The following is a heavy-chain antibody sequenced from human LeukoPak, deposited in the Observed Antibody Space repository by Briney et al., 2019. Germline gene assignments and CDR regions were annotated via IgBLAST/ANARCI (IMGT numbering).Heavy chain of an antibody. CDR3: ARAGQLTYYYYYGMDV. CDR2: IIPILGIA. V-gene: IGHV1-69*04. D-gene: IGHD6-6*01. CDR1: GGTFSSYA. J-gene: IGHJ6*02. Sequence: SVKVSCKASGGTFSSYAIRWVRQAPGQGLEWMGRIIPILGIANYAQKFQGRVTITADKSTSTAYMELSSLRSEDTAVYYCARAGQLTYYYYYGMDVWGQGTTVTVSS.